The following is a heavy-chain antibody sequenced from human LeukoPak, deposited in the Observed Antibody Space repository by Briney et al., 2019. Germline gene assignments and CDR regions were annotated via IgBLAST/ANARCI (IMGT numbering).Heavy chain of an antibody. CDR3: ARTAARRFDY. D-gene: IGHD6-6*01. CDR1: GYTFPSYF. V-gene: IGHV1-46*01. J-gene: IGHJ4*02. Sequence: ASVTVSCTASGYTFPSYFMHWVRQAPGQGLEWMGIINPTGGSTTYAQKFQGRVTMTRDTSTSTVYMELSSLRSDDTAVYYCARTAARRFDYWGQGTLVTVSS. CDR2: INPTGGST.